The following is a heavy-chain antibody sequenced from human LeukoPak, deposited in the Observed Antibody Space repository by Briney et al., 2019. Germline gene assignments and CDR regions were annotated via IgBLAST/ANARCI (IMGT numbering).Heavy chain of an antibody. J-gene: IGHJ4*02. CDR3: AKSPWVGSSGYYDY. CDR1: GFTFSSYA. Sequence: GGSLRLSCAASGFTFSSYAMSWVRQAPGKGLEWVSAISGSGGSTYYADSVKGRFTISRDNSKNTLYLQMNRLRAEDTAVYYCAKSPWVGSSGYYDYWGQGTLVTVSS. D-gene: IGHD3-22*01. CDR2: ISGSGGST. V-gene: IGHV3-23*01.